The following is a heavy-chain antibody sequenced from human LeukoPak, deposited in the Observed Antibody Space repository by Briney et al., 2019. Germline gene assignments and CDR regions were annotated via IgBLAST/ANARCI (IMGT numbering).Heavy chain of an antibody. CDR1: GGTLSSYA. CDR3: ARVPGTAMVTGGDYYYYYYMDV. D-gene: IGHD5-18*01. V-gene: IGHV1-69*05. CDR2: IIPIFGTA. J-gene: IGHJ6*03. Sequence: SVKVSCKASGGTLSSYAISWVRQAPGQGLEWMGGIIPIFGTANYAQKFQGRVTITTDESTSTAYMELSSLRSEDTAVYYCARVPGTAMVTGGDYYYYYYMDVWGKGTRSPSP.